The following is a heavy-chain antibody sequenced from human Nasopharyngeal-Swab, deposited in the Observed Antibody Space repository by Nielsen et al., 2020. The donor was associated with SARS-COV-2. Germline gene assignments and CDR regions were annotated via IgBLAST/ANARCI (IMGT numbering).Heavy chain of an antibody. CDR2: INHSGST. CDR3: ARWRTVTTIFYYGMDV. D-gene: IGHD4-11*01. Sequence: SETLSLTCAVYGGSFSGYYWSWIRQPPGKGLEWIGEINHSGSTNYNPSLKSRVTISVGTSKNQFSLKLSSVTAADTAVYYCARWRTVTTIFYYGMDVWGQGTTVTVSS. CDR1: GGSFSGYY. J-gene: IGHJ6*02. V-gene: IGHV4-34*01.